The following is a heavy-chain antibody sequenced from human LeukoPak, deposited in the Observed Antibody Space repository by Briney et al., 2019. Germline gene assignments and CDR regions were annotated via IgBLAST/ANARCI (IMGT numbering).Heavy chain of an antibody. D-gene: IGHD2-21*02. CDR1: GGSISSYY. V-gene: IGHV4-59*12. CDR2: IYYSGST. J-gene: IGHJ3*02. CDR3: AGRKLTVAVTAMSQTFDI. Sequence: SETLSLTCTVSGGSISSYYWSWIRQPPGKGLEWIGYIYYSGSTNYNPSLKSRVTISVDTSKNQFSLKLSSVTAADTAVYYCAGRKLTVAVTAMSQTFDIWGQGTMVTVSP.